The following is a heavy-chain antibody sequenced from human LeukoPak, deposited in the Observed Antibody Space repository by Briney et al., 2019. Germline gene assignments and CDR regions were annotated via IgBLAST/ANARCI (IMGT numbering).Heavy chain of an antibody. CDR1: GFSLSTSGLC. D-gene: IGHD6-13*01. J-gene: IGHJ4*02. CDR2: IDWDDDK. Sequence: SGPTLVNPTQTLTLTCTFSGFSLSTSGLCVSWIRQPPAKALEWLARIDWDDDKYYSTSLKTRLTISKDTSKNQVVLTMTNMDPVDTATYYCARITPAGRQLDYWGQGTLVTVSS. V-gene: IGHV2-70*11. CDR3: ARITPAGRQLDY.